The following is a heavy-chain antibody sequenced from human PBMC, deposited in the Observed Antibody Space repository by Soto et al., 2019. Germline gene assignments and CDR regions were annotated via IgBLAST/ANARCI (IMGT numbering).Heavy chain of an antibody. Sequence: QLHLVQSGAVVKKPGASVTVSCSASGYPVTAYYMHWVRQAPGRGLEWMGGINPATGAAKYTQTSQGRVTMTRDTSTRTVFMDLSGLTSEDTAVFYCARGGGVGVAGSAAFDMWGQGTLVTVSS. CDR2: INPATGAA. CDR3: ARGGGVGVAGSAAFDM. CDR1: GYPVTAYY. V-gene: IGHV1-2*02. J-gene: IGHJ3*02. D-gene: IGHD3-3*01.